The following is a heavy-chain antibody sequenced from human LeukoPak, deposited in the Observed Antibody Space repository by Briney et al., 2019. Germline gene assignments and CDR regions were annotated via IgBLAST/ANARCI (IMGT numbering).Heavy chain of an antibody. D-gene: IGHD3-3*01. V-gene: IGHV1-69*04. CDR3: ARGRPKDFWSGTYYYGMDF. J-gene: IGHJ6*02. CDR2: IIPILGIA. CDR1: GGTFSSYA. Sequence: ASVKVSCKASGGTFSSYAISWVRQAPGQGLEWMGRIIPILGIANYAQKFQGRVTITADKSTSTAYMELSSLRSEDTAVYYCARGRPKDFWSGTYYYGMDFWGQGTTVTVSS.